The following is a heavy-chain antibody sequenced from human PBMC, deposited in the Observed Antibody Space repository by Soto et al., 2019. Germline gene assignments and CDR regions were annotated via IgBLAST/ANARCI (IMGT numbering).Heavy chain of an antibody. CDR3: ARVGDYYDSSGYYWFDP. Sequence: QVQLVQSGAEVKKPGSSVKVSCKASGGTFSSYAISWVRQAPGQGFEWMGGIIPIFGTANYAQKFQGRVTITAXXSXSXXYMELSSLRSEDTAVYYCARVGDYYDSSGYYWFDPWGQGTLVTVSS. V-gene: IGHV1-69*12. CDR1: GGTFSSYA. D-gene: IGHD3-22*01. J-gene: IGHJ5*02. CDR2: IIPIFGTA.